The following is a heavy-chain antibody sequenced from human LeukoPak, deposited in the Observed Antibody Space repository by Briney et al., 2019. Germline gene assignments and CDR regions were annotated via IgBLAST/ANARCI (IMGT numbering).Heavy chain of an antibody. D-gene: IGHD1/OR15-1a*01. Sequence: SETLSLTCAVYGGSFSGYYWSWIRQPPGKVLEWIGEINHSGSTNYNPSLKSRVTMSVDTSKNQFSLKLSSVTAADTAVYYCARTSRGETTDYWGQGTLVTVSS. J-gene: IGHJ4*02. CDR1: GGSFSGYY. V-gene: IGHV4-34*01. CDR3: ARTSRGETTDY. CDR2: INHSGST.